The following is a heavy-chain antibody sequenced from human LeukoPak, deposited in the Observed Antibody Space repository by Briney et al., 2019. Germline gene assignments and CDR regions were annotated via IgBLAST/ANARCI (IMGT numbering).Heavy chain of an antibody. CDR2: TYYRSKWYN. CDR1: GESVSSNSAT. CDR3: ARDPPAAGQTLNAFDI. D-gene: IGHD2-15*01. V-gene: IGHV6-1*01. J-gene: IGHJ3*02. Sequence: SQTLSLTCAISGESVSSNSATCNWIRQSPSRGLEWLGRTYYRSKWYNDYAVSVKSRVSIKPDTSKNQFSLQLSSVTPEDTAMYFCARDPPAAGQTLNAFDIWGQGTMVTVSS.